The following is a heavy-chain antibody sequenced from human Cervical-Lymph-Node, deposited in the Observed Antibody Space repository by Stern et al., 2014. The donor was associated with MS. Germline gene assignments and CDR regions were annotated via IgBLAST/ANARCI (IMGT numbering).Heavy chain of an antibody. V-gene: IGHV1-69*09. J-gene: IGHJ5*02. Sequence: VQLVESGAEVKKPGSSVKVSCKASGGTFTSYSISWARQAPGQGLEWMGRISPMVAITNYAQKFQGRVRIIADESTSTVSMELSSLRSEDTAVYYCARHRYSRSPGEFDPWGQGTLVTVSS. CDR1: GGTFTSYS. D-gene: IGHD6-6*01. CDR2: ISPMVAIT. CDR3: ARHRYSRSPGEFDP.